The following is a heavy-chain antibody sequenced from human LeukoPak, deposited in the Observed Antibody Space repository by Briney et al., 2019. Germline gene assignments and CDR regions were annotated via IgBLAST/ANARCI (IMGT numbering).Heavy chain of an antibody. CDR2: IWYDGSNK. CDR1: GFTFSSYG. J-gene: IGHJ5*02. Sequence: GGSLRLSCAASGFTFSSYGMHWVRQAPGKGLEWVAVIWYDGSNKYYADSVKGRFTISRDNSKNTLYLQMNSLRAEDTAVYYCAKDEMATITGWFDPWGQGTLVTVSS. V-gene: IGHV3-33*06. D-gene: IGHD5-24*01. CDR3: AKDEMATITGWFDP.